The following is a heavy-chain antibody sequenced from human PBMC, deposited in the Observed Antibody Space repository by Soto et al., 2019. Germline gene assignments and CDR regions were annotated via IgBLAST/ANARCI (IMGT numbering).Heavy chain of an antibody. CDR2: IFRDDDK. D-gene: IGHD2-8*01. CDR3: AHLYEGVYVFDM. CDR1: GFSLSTRGVG. V-gene: IGHV2-5*02. J-gene: IGHJ3*02. Sequence: QITLKESGPTLVKPTQTLTLTCTFSGFSLSTRGVGVGWIRQPPGKALEWLALIFRDDDKRYRPSLKSRLTIXGXXSNTHVVLTMTNMDPMDTATYYCAHLYEGVYVFDMWGQGTMVTVSS.